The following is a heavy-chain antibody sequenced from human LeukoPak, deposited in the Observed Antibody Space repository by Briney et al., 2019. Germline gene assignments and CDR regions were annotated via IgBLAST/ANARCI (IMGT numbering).Heavy chain of an antibody. J-gene: IGHJ4*02. V-gene: IGHV3-53*01. CDR1: GFTVSSNY. CDR3: ARDDPVAGTVDY. CDR2: IYSGGST. Sequence: GGSLGLSCAASGFTVSSNYMSWVRQAPGKGLEWVSVIYSGGSTYYADSVKGRFTISRDNSKNTLYLQMNSLRAEDTAVYYCARDDPVAGTVDYWGQGTLVTVSS. D-gene: IGHD6-19*01.